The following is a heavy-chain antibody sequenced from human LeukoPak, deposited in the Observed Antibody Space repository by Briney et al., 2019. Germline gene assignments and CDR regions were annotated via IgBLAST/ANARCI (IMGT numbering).Heavy chain of an antibody. J-gene: IGHJ3*02. Sequence: GASVKVSCKASGYTFTSYGISWVRQAPGQGLEWMGWISAYNGNTNYAQKLQGRVTMTTDTSTSTAYMELRSLRSDDTAVYYCAREGVEVVESLEMATILGAFDIWGQGTMVTVSS. V-gene: IGHV1-18*01. CDR2: ISAYNGNT. D-gene: IGHD5-24*01. CDR3: AREGVEVVESLEMATILGAFDI. CDR1: GYTFTSYG.